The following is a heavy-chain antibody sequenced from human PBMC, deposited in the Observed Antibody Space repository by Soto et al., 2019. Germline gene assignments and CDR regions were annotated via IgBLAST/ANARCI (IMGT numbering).Heavy chain of an antibody. CDR2: ISYDGSNK. V-gene: IGHV3-30-3*01. CDR3: AREGDGDGYNPPFDY. Sequence: GGSLRLSCAASGFTFSSYAMHWVRQAPGKGLEWVAVISYDGSNKYYADSVKGRFTISRDNSKNTLYLQMNSLRAEDTAVYYCAREGDGDGYNPPFDYWGQGTLVTVSS. D-gene: IGHD5-12*01. J-gene: IGHJ4*02. CDR1: GFTFSSYA.